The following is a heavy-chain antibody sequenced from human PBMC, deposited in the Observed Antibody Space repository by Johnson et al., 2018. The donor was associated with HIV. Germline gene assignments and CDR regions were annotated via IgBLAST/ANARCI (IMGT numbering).Heavy chain of an antibody. CDR1: GFTFSSYD. J-gene: IGHJ3*02. D-gene: IGHD3-22*01. V-gene: IGHV3-13*01. CDR3: AKDLSITMIVGDAFDI. Sequence: VQLVESGGGVVQPGRSLRLSCAASGFTFSSYDMHWVRQATGKGLEWVSAIGTAGDTYYPGSVKGRFTISRDNSKNTVYLQMNSLRAEDTAVYYCAKDLSITMIVGDAFDIWGQGTMVTVSS. CDR2: IGTAGDT.